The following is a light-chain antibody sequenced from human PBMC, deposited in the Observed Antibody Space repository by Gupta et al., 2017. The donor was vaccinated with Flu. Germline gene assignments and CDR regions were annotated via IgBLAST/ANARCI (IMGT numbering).Light chain of an antibody. CDR1: ALPNQF. V-gene: IGLV3-25*03. Sequence: SYALTPPPSVSVSPGPTARITGSGDALPNQFAYWYQQKPGQAPILVIYKDHERPSEIPERFSGSRSGTTVTLTISGVQADDEADYYCQSADSSETYVVFGGGTKLTVL. CDR3: QSADSSETYVV. J-gene: IGLJ2*01. CDR2: KDH.